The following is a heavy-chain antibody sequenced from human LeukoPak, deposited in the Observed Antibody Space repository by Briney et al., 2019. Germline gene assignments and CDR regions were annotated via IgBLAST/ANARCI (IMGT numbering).Heavy chain of an antibody. CDR1: GYTLTSYA. V-gene: IGHV7-4-1*02. CDR3: ARGVLTGQPYPSQS. D-gene: IGHD3-9*01. Sequence: ASVKVSCKASGYTLTSYAMNWVRQAPGQGLEWMGWINTNTGNPTYAQGFTGRFVFSLDTSVSTAYLQISSLKAEDTAVYYCARGVLTGQPYPSQSWGQGTLVTVSS. CDR2: INTNTGNP. J-gene: IGHJ5*02.